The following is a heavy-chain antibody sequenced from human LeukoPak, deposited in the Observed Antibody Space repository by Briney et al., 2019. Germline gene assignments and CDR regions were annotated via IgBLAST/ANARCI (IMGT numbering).Heavy chain of an antibody. D-gene: IGHD2-21*02. J-gene: IGHJ2*01. V-gene: IGHV3-48*04. CDR2: ISSSSSTT. CDR3: ARGVVVTISNWYFDL. CDR1: GFTLSNYN. Sequence: GGSLRLSCAASGFTLSNYNMNWVRQAPGKGLEWVSYISSSSSTTYYADSVKGRFTISRDNAKNSLYLQMNSLRVEDTAVYYCARGVVVTISNWYFDLWGRGTLVTVSS.